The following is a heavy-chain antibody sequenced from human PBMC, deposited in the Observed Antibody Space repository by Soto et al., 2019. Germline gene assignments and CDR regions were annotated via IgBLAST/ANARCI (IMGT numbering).Heavy chain of an antibody. CDR1: GYTFTGYY. CDR2: INPNSGGT. Sequence: GASVKVSCKASGYTFTGYYMHWVRQAPGQGLEWMGWINPNSGGTNYAQKFQGWVTMTRDTSISTAYMELSRLRSDDTAVYYCARVNSYYNYGMDVWGQGTTVTVS. V-gene: IGHV1-2*04. CDR3: ARVNSYYNYGMDV. J-gene: IGHJ6*01.